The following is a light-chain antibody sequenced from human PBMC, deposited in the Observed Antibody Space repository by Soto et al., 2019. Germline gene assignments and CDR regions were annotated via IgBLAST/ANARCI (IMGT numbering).Light chain of an antibody. J-gene: IGKJ2*01. Sequence: EIVMTQSPATLSVSPGDRATLSCRASQSVSSNLAWYQQRPGQAPRLLIYGASTRATGIPARFSGSGSGTEFTLTISSLQSEDFAVYYCQQYGSSPMYTFGQGTK. CDR3: QQYGSSPMYT. CDR1: QSVSSN. CDR2: GAS. V-gene: IGKV3-15*01.